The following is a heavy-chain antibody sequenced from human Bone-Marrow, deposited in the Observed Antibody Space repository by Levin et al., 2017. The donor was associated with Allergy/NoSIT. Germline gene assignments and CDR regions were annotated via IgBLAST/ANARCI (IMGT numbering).Heavy chain of an antibody. CDR3: ARAARLGHYLNS. J-gene: IGHJ4*02. Sequence: GGSLRLSCTASGFSFSSYSMHWVRQAPGKGLVWVALISYDSSKTFYAESVKGRFTISRDNSNNTLSLQINSLRPDDTAVYFCARAARLGHYLNSWGQGTLVTVSS. CDR2: ISYDSSKT. CDR1: GFSFSSYS. V-gene: IGHV3-30*04.